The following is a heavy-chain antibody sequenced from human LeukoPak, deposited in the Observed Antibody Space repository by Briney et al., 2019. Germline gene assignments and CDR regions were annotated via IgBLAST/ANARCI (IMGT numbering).Heavy chain of an antibody. CDR2: ISGSGGST. CDR1: GFTFSSYA. V-gene: IGHV3-23*01. Sequence: GGSLRLSCAASGFTFSSYAMSWVRQAPGKGLEWVSAISGSGGSTSYADSVKGRFTISRDNSKKTLYLQMNSLRVEDTAVYYCAKELLEGDGYSFFDYWGQGSLVTVSS. J-gene: IGHJ4*02. D-gene: IGHD5-24*01. CDR3: AKELLEGDGYSFFDY.